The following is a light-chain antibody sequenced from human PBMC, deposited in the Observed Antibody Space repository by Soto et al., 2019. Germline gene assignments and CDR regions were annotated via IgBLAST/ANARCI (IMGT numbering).Light chain of an antibody. CDR2: GAS. V-gene: IGKV1-39*01. CDR1: QNINIY. Sequence: IQLTQSPSSLSASVGDRVTVTCRASQNINIYLNWYQQKPGKAPTRLIYGASSLQSGVPSSFSGGGSRTDFTLTISSLQSEDFATYYCQQSYRSPYTFGQGTRLEI. J-gene: IGKJ2*01. CDR3: QQSYRSPYT.